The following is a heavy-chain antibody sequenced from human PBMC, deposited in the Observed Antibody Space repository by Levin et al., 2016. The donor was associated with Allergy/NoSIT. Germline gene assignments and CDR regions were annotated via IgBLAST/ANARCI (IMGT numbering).Heavy chain of an antibody. D-gene: IGHD2-15*01. V-gene: IGHV5-10-1*01. Sequence: GESLKISCKGSGYSFTSYRINWVRQMPGKGLEWMGRIDPSDSYTNYSPSFQGHVTISVDKSINTAYLQWSSLKASDTAMYYCARQLHCTGGSCYSGEWFDSWGQGTLVTVSS. J-gene: IGHJ5*01. CDR2: IDPSDSYT. CDR1: GYSFTSYR. CDR3: ARQLHCTGGSCYSGEWFDS.